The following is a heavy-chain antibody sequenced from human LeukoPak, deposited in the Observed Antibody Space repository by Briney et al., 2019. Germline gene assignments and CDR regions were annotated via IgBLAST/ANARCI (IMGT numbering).Heavy chain of an antibody. J-gene: IGHJ4*01. V-gene: IGHV3-21*06. CDR1: GGSISSYY. CDR2: ISSSSSYI. Sequence: PSETLSLTCTVSGGSISSYYWCWIRQPPGKGLEWVSSISSSSSYIYYADSVKGRFTISRDYAKNLLYLQMNSLRIEDTAVYYCARDHGIPGSGSYRFDYWGHGTLVTVSS. D-gene: IGHD3-10*01. CDR3: ARDHGIPGSGSYRFDY.